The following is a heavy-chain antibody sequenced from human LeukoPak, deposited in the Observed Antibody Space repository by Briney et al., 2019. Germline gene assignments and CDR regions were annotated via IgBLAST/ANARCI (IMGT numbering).Heavy chain of an antibody. CDR3: ARSSTSCFDY. CDR1: GFTFSSYA. D-gene: IGHD2-2*01. J-gene: IGHJ4*02. V-gene: IGHV3-23*01. CDR2: ISGSGGSI. Sequence: GGSLRLSCAASGFTFSSYAMSWVRQAPGKGLEWVSAISGSGGSIYYADSVKGRFTISRDNCKNTLYLQMNSLRAEDTAVYYCARSSTSCFDYWGQGTLVTVSS.